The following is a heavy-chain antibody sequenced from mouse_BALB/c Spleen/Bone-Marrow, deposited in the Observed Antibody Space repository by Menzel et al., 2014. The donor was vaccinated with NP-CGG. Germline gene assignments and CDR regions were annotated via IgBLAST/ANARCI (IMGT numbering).Heavy chain of an antibody. CDR3: ARDGAARGTGCCFDY. Sequence: EVKLVESGGGLVQPGGSLRLSCATSGFTFTDYYMSWVRQPPGKALEWLGFIRNKANGYTTEYSASVKGRFTISRDNSQSILCLQMNTQRAEDSATYYCARDGAARGTGCCFDYWGRGTTLTGSS. CDR1: GFTFTDYY. D-gene: IGHD3-1*01. V-gene: IGHV7-3*02. CDR2: IRNKANGYTT. J-gene: IGHJ2*01.